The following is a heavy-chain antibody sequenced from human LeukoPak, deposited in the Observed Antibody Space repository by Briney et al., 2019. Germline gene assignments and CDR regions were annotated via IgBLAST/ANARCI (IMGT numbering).Heavy chain of an antibody. V-gene: IGHV1-18*01. CDR2: ISPYNGNT. CDR1: GYTFIRYG. CDR3: AREESIGSYQFLHDY. J-gene: IGHJ4*02. Sequence: ASVKVSCKASGYTFIRYGITWVRQAPGQGLEWMAWISPYNGNTKYAQKFQGRVTMTTDTSTSTAYMELRSLTSDDTAVYYCAREESIGSYQFLHDYWGQGALVTVSS. D-gene: IGHD1-26*01.